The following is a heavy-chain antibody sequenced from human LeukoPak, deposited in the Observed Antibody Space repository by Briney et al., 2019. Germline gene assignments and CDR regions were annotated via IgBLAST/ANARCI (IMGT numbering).Heavy chain of an antibody. CDR3: ARGQRYSSSWYDH. V-gene: IGHV4-39*07. D-gene: IGHD6-13*01. J-gene: IGHJ5*02. Sequence: SETLSLTCTVSGGSISSSSYYLGWIRQPPGKGLEWIGEIYHSGSTNYNPSLKSRVTISVDKSKNQFSLKLSSVTAADTAVYYCARGQRYSSSWYDHWGQGTLVTVSS. CDR2: IYHSGST. CDR1: GGSISSSSYY.